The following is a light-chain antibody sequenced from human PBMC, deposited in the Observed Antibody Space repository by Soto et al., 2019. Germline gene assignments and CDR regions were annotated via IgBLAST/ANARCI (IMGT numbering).Light chain of an antibody. J-gene: IGKJ1*01. CDR2: LGS. Sequence: IVLTQSPLSLPVTPGEPDSISCRSSESLLQSNGNHYLDWYLQKPGQSPQVLIYLGSNRASGVPDRFSGSGSGTDFTLKISRVEAEDVGVYYCMQALHTPWTFGQGTKVEIK. V-gene: IGKV2-28*01. CDR1: ESLLQSNGNHY. CDR3: MQALHTPWT.